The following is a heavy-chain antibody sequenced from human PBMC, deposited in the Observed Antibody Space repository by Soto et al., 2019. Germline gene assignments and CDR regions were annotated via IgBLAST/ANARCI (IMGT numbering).Heavy chain of an antibody. CDR1: GFDFSNSW. Sequence: EVQLVESGGGLVQPGGSLRLSCAASGFDFSNSWIHWVRQGPGKGLVWVSHINSDGSGTTYADSVKGRFTISRDKAKNTVYLQMNSLRAEDTAVYYCAKDTAYAMDVWGQGTTVTVSS. D-gene: IGHD2-15*01. CDR3: AKDTAYAMDV. J-gene: IGHJ6*02. V-gene: IGHV3-74*01. CDR2: INSDGSGT.